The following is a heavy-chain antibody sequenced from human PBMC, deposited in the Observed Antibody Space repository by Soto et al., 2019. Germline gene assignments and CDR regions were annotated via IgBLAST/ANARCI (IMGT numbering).Heavy chain of an antibody. J-gene: IGHJ4*02. Sequence: GGSLRLSCEASGFTFSRYGFHWVRQAPGKGLEWVSSISSTTNYIYYGDSMKGRFTISRDNAKNSLYLEMNSLRAEDTAVYYCARESEDLTSNFDYWGQGTLVTVSS. CDR3: ARESEDLTSNFDY. CDR1: GFTFSRYG. CDR2: ISSTTNYI. V-gene: IGHV3-21*06.